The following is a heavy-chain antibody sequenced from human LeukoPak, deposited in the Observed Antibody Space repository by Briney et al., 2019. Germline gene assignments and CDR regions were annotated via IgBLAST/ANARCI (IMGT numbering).Heavy chain of an antibody. CDR2: ISSSRSTI. CDR3: ARRHDCSIDDAFYV. J-gene: IGHJ3*01. V-gene: IGHV3-48*02. Sequence: GGSLRLSCAASRFTSSRYSMNWVPQAPGKGLERVSYISSSRSTIYYADSVRGRFTISRDNAKNSLYLQIDSLRDEDTAVYNGARRHDCSIDDAFYVRSQVIMVSVSS. CDR1: RFTSSRYS. D-gene: IGHD4-11*01.